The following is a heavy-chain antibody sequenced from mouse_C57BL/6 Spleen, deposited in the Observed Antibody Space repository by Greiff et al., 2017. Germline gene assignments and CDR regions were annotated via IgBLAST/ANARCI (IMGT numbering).Heavy chain of an antibody. J-gene: IGHJ2*01. CDR1: GYTFTDYY. CDR3: AMGGNFDF. D-gene: IGHD1-1*02. Sequence: EVQLQQSGPVLVKPGASVKMSCKASGYTFTDYYMNWVKQSHGKSLEWIGVINPYNGGTSYNQKFKGKATLTVDKSSSTAYIWLNSLTSEDSSVYYCAMGGNFDFWGQGTTLTVSS. V-gene: IGHV1-19*01. CDR2: INPYNGGT.